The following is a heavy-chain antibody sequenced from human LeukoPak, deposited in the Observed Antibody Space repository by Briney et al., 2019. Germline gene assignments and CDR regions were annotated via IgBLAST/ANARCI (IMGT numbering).Heavy chain of an antibody. Sequence: ASVKASCKASGYTFTSYGISWVRQAPGQGLEWMGWISAYNGNTNYAQKLQGRVTMTTDTSTSTAYMELRSLRSEDTAVYYCAGAPAIPTYYYDSSVQGAFDIWGQGTMVTVSS. D-gene: IGHD3-22*01. CDR3: AGAPAIPTYYYDSSVQGAFDI. J-gene: IGHJ3*02. CDR1: GYTFTSYG. V-gene: IGHV1-18*01. CDR2: ISAYNGNT.